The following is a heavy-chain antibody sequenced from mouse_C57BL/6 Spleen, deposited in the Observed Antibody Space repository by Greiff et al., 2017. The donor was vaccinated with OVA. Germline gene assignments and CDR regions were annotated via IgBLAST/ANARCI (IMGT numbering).Heavy chain of an antibody. CDR1: GYTFTSYW. V-gene: IGHV1-7*01. Sequence: QVQLQQSGAELAKPGASVKLSCKASGYTFTSYWMHWVKQRPGQGLEWIGYINPSSGYTKYNQKFKDKATLTADKSSSTAYMQLSSLTYEDSAVYYCARGDSNYVRAMDYWGQGTSVTVSS. CDR3: ARGDSNYVRAMDY. CDR2: INPSSGYT. J-gene: IGHJ4*01. D-gene: IGHD2-5*01.